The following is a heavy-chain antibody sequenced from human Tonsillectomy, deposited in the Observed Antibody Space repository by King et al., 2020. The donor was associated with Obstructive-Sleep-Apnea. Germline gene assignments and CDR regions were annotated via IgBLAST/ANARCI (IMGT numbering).Heavy chain of an antibody. CDR3: AKREWYRFDF. V-gene: IGHV3-7*01. D-gene: IGHD3-3*01. CDR2: IKPDGSDK. Sequence: VQLVESGGGLVQPGGSLRLSCVASGFIFSVHYISWVRQAPGKGLEWVARIKPDGSDKSYVDSVKGRFTISRDNAQNSLFLQMNSLGGKDTAMYYCAKREWYRFDFWGEGTLVTVSS. J-gene: IGHJ4*02. CDR1: GFIFSVHY.